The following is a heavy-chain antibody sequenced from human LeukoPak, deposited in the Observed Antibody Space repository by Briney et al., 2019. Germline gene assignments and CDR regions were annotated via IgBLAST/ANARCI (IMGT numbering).Heavy chain of an antibody. CDR1: GGSVSSSTYY. V-gene: IGHV4-39*01. D-gene: IGHD6-19*01. CDR3: ARLGEWLAIYYFDY. CDR2: IYYSGST. Sequence: SETLSLTCTVSGGSVSSSTYYWGWIRQPPGKGLEWIGSIYYSGSTYYNPSFKSRVAISVDTSKNQFSLKLSSVTAADTAVYYCARLGEWLAIYYFDYWGQGTLVTVSS. J-gene: IGHJ4*02.